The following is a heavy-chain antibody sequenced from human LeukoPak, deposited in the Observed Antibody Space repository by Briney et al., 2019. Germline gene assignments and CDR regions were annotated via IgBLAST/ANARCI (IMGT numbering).Heavy chain of an antibody. Sequence: PGRSLRLSCAASGFIFSYYGMHWVRQAPGKGLEWLAVIWPDGTIQYYADPVKGRFTISRDNSKNTLYLQLTGLRADDSAVYYCARHNHDWGWDFWGQGGQVTVSS. CDR1: GFIFSYYG. J-gene: IGHJ4*02. CDR3: ARHNHDWGWDF. D-gene: IGHD2-8*02. CDR2: IWPDGTIQ. V-gene: IGHV3-33*01.